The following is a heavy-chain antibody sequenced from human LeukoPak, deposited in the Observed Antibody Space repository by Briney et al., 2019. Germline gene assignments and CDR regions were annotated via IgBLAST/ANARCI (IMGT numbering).Heavy chain of an antibody. J-gene: IGHJ4*02. D-gene: IGHD2-2*01. CDR3: ARFTTTLVGYCSSTSCSAAFDY. CDR2: IYPGDSDT. Sequence: GESLKISCKDSGYSFTSYWIGWVRQLPGKGLEWMGIIYPGDSDTRYSPSFQGQVTISADKSISTAYLQWSSLKASDTAMYYCARFTTTLVGYCSSTSCSAAFDYWGQGTLVTVSS. CDR1: GYSFTSYW. V-gene: IGHV5-51*01.